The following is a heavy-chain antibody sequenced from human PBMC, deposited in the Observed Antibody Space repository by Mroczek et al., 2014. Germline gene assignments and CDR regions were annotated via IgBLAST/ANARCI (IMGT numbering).Heavy chain of an antibody. CDR3: ARKEDFELSHDAFDI. CDR1: GFTFSSYA. D-gene: IGHD1-26*01. V-gene: IGHV3-30-3*01. CDR2: ISYDGSNK. J-gene: IGHJ3*02. Sequence: VQLVQSGGGVVQPGRSLRLSCAASGFTFSSYAMHWVRQAPGKGLEWVAVISYDGSNKYYADSVKGRFTISRDNSKNTLYLQMNSLRAEDTAVYYCARKEDFELSHDAFDIWGQGTMVTVSS.